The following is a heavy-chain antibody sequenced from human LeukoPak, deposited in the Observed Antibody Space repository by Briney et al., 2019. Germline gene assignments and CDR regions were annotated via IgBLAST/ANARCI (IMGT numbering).Heavy chain of an antibody. Sequence: TETLSLTCTVSGGSISSYYWSWIRQPPGKGLEWIGYIYYSGSTNYNPSLKSRVTISVDTSKNQFSLKLSSVTAADTAVYYCAREGGEGWFDPWGQGTLVTVSS. CDR2: IYYSGST. CDR1: GGSISSYY. V-gene: IGHV4-59*01. D-gene: IGHD1-26*01. J-gene: IGHJ5*02. CDR3: AREGGEGWFDP.